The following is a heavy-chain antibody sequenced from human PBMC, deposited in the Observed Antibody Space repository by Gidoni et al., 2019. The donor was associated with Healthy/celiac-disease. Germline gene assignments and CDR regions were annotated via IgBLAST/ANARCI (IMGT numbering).Heavy chain of an antibody. CDR3: AKGREAVALGRWFDP. CDR1: GFTFSSYG. V-gene: IGHV3-30*18. Sequence: QVQLVESGGGVVQPGRSLRLSCAASGFTFSSYGMHWVRQAPGKGLEWVAVISYDGSNKYYADSVKGRFTISRDNSKNTLYLQMNSLRAEDTAVYYCAKGREAVALGRWFDPWGQGTLVTVSS. CDR2: ISYDGSNK. J-gene: IGHJ5*02. D-gene: IGHD6-19*01.